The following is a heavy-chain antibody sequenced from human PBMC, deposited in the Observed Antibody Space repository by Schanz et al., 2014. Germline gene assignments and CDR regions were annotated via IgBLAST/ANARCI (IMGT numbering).Heavy chain of an antibody. D-gene: IGHD4-17*01. Sequence: QVHLVQSGAEVKKPGSSVKVSCKASGYTFTDYGVIWVRQAPGQGLEWLGWMNPNSGNPGFAQKFRGRVTMTRNTSTSTVYMELNSLRSEDTAVYYCARTIAYGGSSGYFDYWGQGTLVTVSS. CDR3: ARTIAYGGSSGYFDY. CDR1: GYTFTDYG. V-gene: IGHV1-8*02. CDR2: MNPNSGNP. J-gene: IGHJ4*02.